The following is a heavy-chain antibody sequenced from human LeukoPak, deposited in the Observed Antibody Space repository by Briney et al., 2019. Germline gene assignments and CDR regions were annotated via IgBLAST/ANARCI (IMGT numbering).Heavy chain of an antibody. CDR1: GGSISSGGYY. CDR2: VYYSGST. V-gene: IGHV4-31*03. CDR3: ARDNRRSGMDV. J-gene: IGHJ6*04. Sequence: SETLSLTCTVSGGSISSGGYYWSWIRQHPGKGLEWIGYVYYSGSTYCNPSLKSRVTISVDTSKNQFSLKLSSVTAADTAVYYCARDNRRSGMDVWGKGTTITVSS.